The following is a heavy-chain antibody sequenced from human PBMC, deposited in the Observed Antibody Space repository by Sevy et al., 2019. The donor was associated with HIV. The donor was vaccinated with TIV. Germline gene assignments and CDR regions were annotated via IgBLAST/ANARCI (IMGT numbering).Heavy chain of an antibody. Sequence: GESLKISCAASGFIFNTYAMHWVRPAPGKGLEWVAVISYDGINKYYADSVKGRFTISRDNSRNTLDLQMNSLRSEDTALNYCASTGYCTGCSCYSPFGYWGQGTLVTVSS. CDR1: GFIFNTYA. J-gene: IGHJ4*02. CDR3: ASTGYCTGCSCYSPFGY. D-gene: IGHD2-15*01. CDR2: ISYDGINK. V-gene: IGHV3-30-3*01.